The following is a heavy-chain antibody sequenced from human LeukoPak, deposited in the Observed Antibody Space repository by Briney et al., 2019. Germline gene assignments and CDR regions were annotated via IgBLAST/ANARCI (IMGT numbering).Heavy chain of an antibody. CDR2: IIPIFGTA. Sequence: GGIIPIFGTANYAQKLQGRVTMTTDTSTSTAYMELRSLRSDDTAVYYCAREYSSSWYWFDPWGQGTLVTVSS. CDR3: AREYSSSWYWFDP. D-gene: IGHD6-13*01. J-gene: IGHJ5*02. V-gene: IGHV1-69*05.